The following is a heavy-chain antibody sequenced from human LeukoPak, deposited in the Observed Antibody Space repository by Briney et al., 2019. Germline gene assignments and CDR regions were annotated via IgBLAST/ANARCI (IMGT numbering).Heavy chain of an antibody. D-gene: IGHD3/OR15-3a*01. CDR3: AKDISLDGYYFDY. CDR1: GFTFDDYA. Sequence: GGSLRLSCAASGFTFDDYAMHWVRHAPGKGLEWVSLISWDGGSTYYADSVKGRFTISRDNSKNSLYLQMNSLRAEDTALYYCAKDISLDGYYFDYWGQGTLVTVSS. V-gene: IGHV3-43D*04. CDR2: ISWDGGST. J-gene: IGHJ4*02.